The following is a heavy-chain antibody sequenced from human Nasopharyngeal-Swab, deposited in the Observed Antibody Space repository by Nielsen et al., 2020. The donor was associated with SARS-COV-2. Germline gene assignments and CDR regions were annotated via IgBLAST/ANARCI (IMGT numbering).Heavy chain of an antibody. CDR2: LGPEDGET. CDR1: GYTLTEVS. D-gene: IGHD2-2*02. V-gene: IGHV1-24*01. Sequence: ASVKVSCKVSGYTLTEVSMHWVRQAPGKGLEWMGGLGPEDGETIDAQKFQGRVTMTEDTSTDTAYMELRSLRSEDTSVYYCATSAPYCSSTSCYTNWFDPWGQGTLVTVSS. J-gene: IGHJ5*02. CDR3: ATSAPYCSSTSCYTNWFDP.